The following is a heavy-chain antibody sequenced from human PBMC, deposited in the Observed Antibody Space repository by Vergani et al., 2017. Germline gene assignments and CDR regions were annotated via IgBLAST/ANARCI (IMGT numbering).Heavy chain of an antibody. CDR2: ISGSGGST. CDR1: GFTFSSYA. Sequence: EVQLLESGGGLVQPGGSLRLSCAASGFTFSSYAMSWVRQAPGKGLEWVSAISGSGGSTYYADSVKGRFTISRDNSKNTLYLQMNSLRAEDTAVYYCAKGGDSGDYAGNYYYMDVWGKGTTVTVSS. D-gene: IGHD4-23*01. V-gene: IGHV3-23*01. CDR3: AKGGDSGDYAGNYYYMDV. J-gene: IGHJ6*03.